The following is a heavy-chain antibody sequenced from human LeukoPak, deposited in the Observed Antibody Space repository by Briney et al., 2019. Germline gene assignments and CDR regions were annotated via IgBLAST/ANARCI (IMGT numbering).Heavy chain of an antibody. V-gene: IGHV1-69*04. J-gene: IGHJ3*02. CDR3: ARAYSSGWYLDAFDI. CDR1: GGTFSSYA. Sequence: GSSVKVSCKASGGTFSSYAISWVRQAPGQGLEWMGRIIPILGIANYAQKFQGRVTITADKSTSTAYMEPSSLRSEDTAVYYCARAYSSGWYLDAFDIWGQGTMVTVSS. D-gene: IGHD6-19*01. CDR2: IIPILGIA.